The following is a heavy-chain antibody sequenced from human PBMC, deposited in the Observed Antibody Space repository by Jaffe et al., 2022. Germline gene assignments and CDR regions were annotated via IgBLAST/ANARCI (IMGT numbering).Heavy chain of an antibody. CDR1: GYTFTSYY. CDR2: INPSGGST. J-gene: IGHJ4*02. V-gene: IGHV1-46*01. Sequence: QVQLVQSGAEVKKPGASVKVSCKASGYTFTSYYMHWVRQAPGQGLEWMGIINPSGGSTSYAQKFQGRVTMTRDTSTSTVYMELSSLRSEDTAVYYCARVGSADTFRSSSWEYYFDYWGQGTLVTVSS. D-gene: IGHD6-13*01. CDR3: ARVGSADTFRSSSWEYYFDY.